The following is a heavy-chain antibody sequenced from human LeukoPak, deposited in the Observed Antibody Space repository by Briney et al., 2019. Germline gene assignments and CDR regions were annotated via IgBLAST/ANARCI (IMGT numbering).Heavy chain of an antibody. V-gene: IGHV3-30*18. CDR3: AKDFGLEMATDYYDAFDI. CDR1: GFTFSSYG. Sequence: GGSLRLSCAASGFTFSSYGMHWVCQAPGKGLEWVAVISYDGSNKYYADSVKGRFTISRDNSKNTLYLQMNSLRAEDTAVYYCAKDFGLEMATDYYDAFDIWGQGTMVTVSS. CDR2: ISYDGSNK. J-gene: IGHJ3*02. D-gene: IGHD5-24*01.